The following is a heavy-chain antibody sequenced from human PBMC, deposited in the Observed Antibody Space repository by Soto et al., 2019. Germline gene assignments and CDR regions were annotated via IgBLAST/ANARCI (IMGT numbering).Heavy chain of an antibody. CDR2: ISAYNGNT. J-gene: IGHJ5*02. Sequence: GASVKVSCKASGYTFTSYGISWVRQAPGQGLEWMGWISAYNGNTNYAQKLQGRVTMTTDTSTSTAYMELRSLRSDDTAVYYCARVLDSSGYYYRWFDPWGQGTLVTVSS. CDR1: GYTFTSYG. CDR3: ARVLDSSGYYYRWFDP. V-gene: IGHV1-18*01. D-gene: IGHD3-22*01.